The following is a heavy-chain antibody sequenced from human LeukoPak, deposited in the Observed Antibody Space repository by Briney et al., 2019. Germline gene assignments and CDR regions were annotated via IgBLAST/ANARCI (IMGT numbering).Heavy chain of an antibody. CDR2: INHSGST. CDR1: GGSFRGYY. J-gene: IGHJ5*02. D-gene: IGHD4-17*01. CDR3: ARGRRDYGDYNWFDP. Sequence: SETLSLTXAVYGGSFRGYYWSWIRQPPGKGLEWIGEINHSGSTNYNPSLKSRVTISVDTSKNQFSLKLSSVTAADTAVYYCARGRRDYGDYNWFDPWGQGTLVAVSS. V-gene: IGHV4-34*01.